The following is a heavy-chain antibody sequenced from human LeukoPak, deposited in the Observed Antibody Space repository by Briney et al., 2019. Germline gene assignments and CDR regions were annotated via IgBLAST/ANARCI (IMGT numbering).Heavy chain of an antibody. V-gene: IGHV4-4*07. D-gene: IGHD3-10*01. CDR1: GCSISSYY. Sequence: SETLSLTCTVSGCSISSYYWSWIRQPAGKRLEWIGRIYSSGTTDYNPSLKSRVIISVDTSKNQFTLKLSSVSAADTDVYDCAKSDAGSNPFDYWGQGTLVSVSS. J-gene: IGHJ4*02. CDR3: AKSDAGSNPFDY. CDR2: IYSSGTT.